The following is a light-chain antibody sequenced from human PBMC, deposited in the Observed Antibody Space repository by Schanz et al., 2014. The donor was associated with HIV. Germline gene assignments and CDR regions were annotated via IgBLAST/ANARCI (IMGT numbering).Light chain of an antibody. Sequence: QSALTQPASVSGSPGQSITISCTGTSSDVGGYNYVSWYQHHPGQAPKLIIYDVSDRPSGVSNRFSGSKSGNTASLTISGLQAEDEADFYCSSYTSSSNTLAWVFGGGTKLTV. CDR3: SSYTSSSNTLAWV. V-gene: IGLV2-14*03. CDR2: DVS. CDR1: SSDVGGYNY. J-gene: IGLJ3*02.